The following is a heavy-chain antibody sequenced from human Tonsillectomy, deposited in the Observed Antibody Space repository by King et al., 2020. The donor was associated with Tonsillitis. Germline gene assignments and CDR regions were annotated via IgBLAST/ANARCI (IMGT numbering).Heavy chain of an antibody. Sequence: LQLVQSGAEVKKPGASVKVSCKASGYTFTDYYMHWVRQAPGQGLEWMGWINPNSGGTNYAQKFQGRVTMTRDTSISTAYMELSRLRSDDTAVYYCAREVSVFYGSADSWGQGTLVTVSS. CDR2: INPNSGGT. CDR1: GYTFTDYY. D-gene: IGHD3-10*01. V-gene: IGHV1-2*02. CDR3: AREVSVFYGSADS. J-gene: IGHJ5*01.